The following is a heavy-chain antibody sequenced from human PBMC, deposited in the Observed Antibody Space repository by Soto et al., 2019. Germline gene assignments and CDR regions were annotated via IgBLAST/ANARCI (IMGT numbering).Heavy chain of an antibody. Sequence: QVPLVQSGAEVKEPGGSVKVSCKAPGYTFTNYGFSWVRPAPGQGLEWMGGIHPKNGNTKDAGKFQGRVAMTTDTSASTAYMELRSLRSADAAVYYCAKEYCDSSRCYLPDYWGQGALVTVSS. V-gene: IGHV1-18*01. CDR1: GYTFTNYG. CDR2: IHPKNGNT. CDR3: AKEYCDSSRCYLPDY. D-gene: IGHD2-2*01. J-gene: IGHJ4*02.